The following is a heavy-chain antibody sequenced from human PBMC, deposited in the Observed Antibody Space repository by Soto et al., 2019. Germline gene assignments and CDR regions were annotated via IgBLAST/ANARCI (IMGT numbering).Heavy chain of an antibody. D-gene: IGHD3-3*01. Sequence: SETLSLTCTVSGGSISSGGYYWSWIRQHPGKGLEWIGYIYYSGSTYYNPSLKSRVTISVDTSKNQFSLKLSSVTAADTAVYYCARRTITIFGVALNWFDPWGQGTLVTVSS. CDR2: IYYSGST. CDR3: ARRTITIFGVALNWFDP. J-gene: IGHJ5*02. CDR1: GGSISSGGYY. V-gene: IGHV4-31*03.